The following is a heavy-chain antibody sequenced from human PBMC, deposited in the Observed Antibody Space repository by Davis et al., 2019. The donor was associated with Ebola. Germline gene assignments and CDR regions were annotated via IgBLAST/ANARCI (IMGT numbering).Heavy chain of an antibody. J-gene: IGHJ4*02. D-gene: IGHD2-21*01. Sequence: GESLKISCAASGFTFSDYYMNWVRQAPGKGLEWVSSISSSSNYIYYADSVKGRFTISRDNARNSLNLQMNSLRAEDTAVYYCAKDGRLWPFHYWGQGTLVTVSS. V-gene: IGHV3-21*01. CDR1: GFTFSDYY. CDR2: ISSSSNYI. CDR3: AKDGRLWPFHY.